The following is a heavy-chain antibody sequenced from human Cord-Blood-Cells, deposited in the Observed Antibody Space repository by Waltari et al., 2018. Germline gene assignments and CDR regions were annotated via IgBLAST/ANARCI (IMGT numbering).Heavy chain of an antibody. D-gene: IGHD3-9*01. J-gene: IGHJ4*02. CDR3: ARHPVLRYFDWLLFLDY. Sequence: QLQLQESGPGLVKPSETLSLTCTVSGGSISSSSYYWGWIRQPPGKGLEWMGSIYYSGSTDYNPSLKSRVTISVDTSKNQFSLKLSSVTAADTAVYYCARHPVLRYFDWLLFLDYWGQGTLVTVSS. CDR1: GGSISSSSYY. V-gene: IGHV4-39*01. CDR2: IYYSGST.